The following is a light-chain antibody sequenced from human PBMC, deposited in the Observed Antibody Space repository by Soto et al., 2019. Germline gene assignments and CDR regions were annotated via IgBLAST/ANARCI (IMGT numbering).Light chain of an antibody. CDR2: DAS. CDR3: QQRSNWPPIT. J-gene: IGKJ5*01. CDR1: QSVSSY. V-gene: IGKV3-11*01. Sequence: EIVLTQSPVTLSLSPGEIATISCRASQSVSSYLAWYQQKPGQAPRLLIYDASNRATGIPARFSGGGSGTDFTLDIDNLEPEDFAIYDCQQRSNWPPITFGQGTRVEIK.